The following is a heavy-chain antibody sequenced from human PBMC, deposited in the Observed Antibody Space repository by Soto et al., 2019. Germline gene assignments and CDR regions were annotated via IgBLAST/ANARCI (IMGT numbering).Heavy chain of an antibody. J-gene: IGHJ5*02. CDR1: GGSISSYY. CDR2: IYYSGST. D-gene: IGHD6-19*01. V-gene: IGHV4-59*01. Sequence: SETLSLTCTVSGGSISSYYWSWIRQPPGKGLERIGYIYYSGSTNYNPSLKSRVTISVDTSKNQFSLKLSSVTAADTAVYYCARAVTGIAVPSWFDPWGQGTLVTVSS. CDR3: ARAVTGIAVPSWFDP.